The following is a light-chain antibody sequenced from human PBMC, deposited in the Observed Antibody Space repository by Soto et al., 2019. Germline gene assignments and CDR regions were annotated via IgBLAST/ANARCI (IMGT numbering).Light chain of an antibody. CDR3: QVWDSSSDWV. Sequence: SYELTQPPSVSVAPGQTARITCDGNDIGTKSVDWFQQKPGQAPVLVVYDNVDRPSGIPERFSGSNSGKTATLTINRVEAGDEADYNCQVWDSSSDWVFGGGTKLTVL. CDR2: DNV. J-gene: IGLJ3*02. V-gene: IGLV3-21*02. CDR1: DIGTKS.